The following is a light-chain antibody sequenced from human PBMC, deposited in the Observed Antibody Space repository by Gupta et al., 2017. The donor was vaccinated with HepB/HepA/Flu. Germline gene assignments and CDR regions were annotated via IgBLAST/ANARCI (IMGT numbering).Light chain of an antibody. CDR3: QVWDSSSDHRV. CDR2: DDS. Sequence: SYVLTQPPSVSVAPGETASVTCGGNNRGRKSVHWYKQTPGQAPVLVVYDDSDRPSGIPDRFSGSNSGNTATMTISRVEGGDEADYYCQVWDSSSDHRVFGGGTRLTVL. V-gene: IGLV3-21*02. CDR1: NRGRKS. J-gene: IGLJ2*01.